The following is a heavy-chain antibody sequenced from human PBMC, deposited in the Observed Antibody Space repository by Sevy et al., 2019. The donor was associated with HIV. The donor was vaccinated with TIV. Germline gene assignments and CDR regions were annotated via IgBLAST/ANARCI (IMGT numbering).Heavy chain of an antibody. CDR3: ARDLGSGSDPLDD. V-gene: IGHV3-33*01. D-gene: IGHD6-19*01. Sequence: GGSLRLSCAASGFTFRSYDMHWVRQAPGKGPEWVAIIYYDESLKYYADSVKGRFTISRDNSKNTLYLQMNSLRVDDTAVYYCARDLGSGSDPLDDWGQGTLVTVSS. J-gene: IGHJ4*02. CDR1: GFTFRSYD. CDR2: IYYDESLK.